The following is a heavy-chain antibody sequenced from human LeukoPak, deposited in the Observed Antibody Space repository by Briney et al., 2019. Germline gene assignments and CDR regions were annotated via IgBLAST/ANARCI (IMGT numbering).Heavy chain of an antibody. CDR2: INPNSGGT. D-gene: IGHD3-22*01. CDR1: GYTFTGYY. V-gene: IGHV1-2*02. CDR3: ARTYYYDSSGYLKPFGY. Sequence: ASVKVSCKASGYTFTGYYMHWVRRAPGQGLEWMGWINPNSGGTNYAQKFQGRVTMTRDTSISTAYMELSRLRSDDTAVYYCARTYYYDSSGYLKPFGYWGQGTLVTVSS. J-gene: IGHJ4*02.